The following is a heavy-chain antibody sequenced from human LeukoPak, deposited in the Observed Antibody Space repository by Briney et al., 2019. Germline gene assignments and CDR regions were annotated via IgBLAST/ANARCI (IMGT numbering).Heavy chain of an antibody. D-gene: IGHD5-12*01. V-gene: IGHV3-7*05. J-gene: IGHJ4*02. Sequence: GGSLRLSCSASGFTFTSYWMSWVRQAPGKGLEWVANIKQDGSDKYYVDSVKGRFTISRDNAKNSVYLQMNSLRVEDTAVYYCSRGGIDYWGQGTLVTVSS. CDR2: IKQDGSDK. CDR3: SRGGIDY. CDR1: GFTFTSYW.